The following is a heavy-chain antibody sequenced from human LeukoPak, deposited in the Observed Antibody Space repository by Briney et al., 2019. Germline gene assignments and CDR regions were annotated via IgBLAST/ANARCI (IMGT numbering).Heavy chain of an antibody. CDR3: AKHLRATNTYIFFGLDV. V-gene: IGHV3-9*01. CDR2: IIWDSGTK. J-gene: IGHJ6*02. CDR1: GFTFDNYA. D-gene: IGHD1-26*01. Sequence: GRSLRLSCAASGFTFDNYAMHWVRQAPGKGLEWVSGIIWDSGTKIYGDSVKGRFTISRDNAKNSLFLQMDSLRPDDTALYFCAKHLRATNTYIFFGLDVWGQGTTVTVSS.